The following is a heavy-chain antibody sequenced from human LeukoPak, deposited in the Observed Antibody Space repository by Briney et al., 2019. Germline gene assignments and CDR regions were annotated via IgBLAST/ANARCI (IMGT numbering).Heavy chain of an antibody. V-gene: IGHV4-59*01. Sequence: SETLSLTCTVSGGSISSYYWSWIRQPPGKGLEWIEYIYYSGSTNYNPSLKSRVTISVDTSKNQFSLKLSSVTAADTAVYYCARVDYDSWSGLTWGQGTLVTVSS. J-gene: IGHJ5*02. CDR3: ARVDYDSWSGLT. D-gene: IGHD3-3*01. CDR1: GGSISSYY. CDR2: IYYSGST.